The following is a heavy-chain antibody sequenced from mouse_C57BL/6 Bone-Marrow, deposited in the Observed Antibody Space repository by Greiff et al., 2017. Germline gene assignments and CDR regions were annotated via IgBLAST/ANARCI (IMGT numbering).Heavy chain of an antibody. CDR2: IWSGGST. Sequence: QVQLKQSGPGLVQPSQSLSITCTVSGFSLTSYGVHWVRQSPGKGLEWLGVIWSGGSTDYNAAFISRLSISKDNSKSQVFFKMNSLQADDTAIYYCARPNAMDYWGQGTSVTVSS. CDR1: GFSLTSYG. J-gene: IGHJ4*01. CDR3: ARPNAMDY. V-gene: IGHV2-2*01.